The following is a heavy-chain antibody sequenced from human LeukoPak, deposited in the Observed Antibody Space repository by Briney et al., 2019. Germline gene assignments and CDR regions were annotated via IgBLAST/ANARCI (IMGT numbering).Heavy chain of an antibody. D-gene: IGHD2-15*01. CDR3: VRDLDLAAYSSFVS. CDR1: GFTFSTYFW. V-gene: IGHV3-74*01. J-gene: IGHJ4*02. CDR2: IRSDGGSS. Sequence: GGSLRLSCAVSGFTFSTYFWMHWVRQAPGKGLVWVSSIRSDGGSSTYADSVKGRFTISRDNAKNTLYLQMNTLRADDTAVYYCVRDLDLAAYSSFVSWGQGTLVSVSS.